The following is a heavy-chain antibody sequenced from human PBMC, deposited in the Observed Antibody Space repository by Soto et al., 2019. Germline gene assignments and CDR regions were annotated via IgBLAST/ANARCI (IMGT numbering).Heavy chain of an antibody. CDR2: INPNSGNI. CDR1: GNTFTSYD. CDR3: ARGRASGSYYLLDY. D-gene: IGHD3-10*01. Sequence: QVQLVQSGAEVKKPGASVKVSCKASGNTFTSYDINWVRQATGHGLEWMGGINPNSGNIGYAQKFQGRVTMTRDTAIRTAYMEVSRLRSDDTAVYYCARGRASGSYYLLDYWGQGTLVTVSS. J-gene: IGHJ4*02. V-gene: IGHV1-8*01.